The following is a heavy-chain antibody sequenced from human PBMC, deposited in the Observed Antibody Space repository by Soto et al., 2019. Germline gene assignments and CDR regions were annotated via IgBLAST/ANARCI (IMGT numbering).Heavy chain of an antibody. J-gene: IGHJ6*02. CDR3: ARDYYGSGSPSGMDV. Sequence: EVQLVESGGGLVQPGGSLRLSCAASGFTFSSYSMNWVRQAPGKGLEWVSYISSSSSTIYYADSVKGRFTISRDNAKNSLYLQMNSLSDEDTAVYYCARDYYGSGSPSGMDVWGQGTTVTVSS. D-gene: IGHD3-10*01. CDR1: GFTFSSYS. CDR2: ISSSSSTI. V-gene: IGHV3-48*02.